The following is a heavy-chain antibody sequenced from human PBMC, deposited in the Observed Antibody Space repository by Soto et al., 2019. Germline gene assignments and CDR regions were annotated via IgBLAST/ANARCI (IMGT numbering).Heavy chain of an antibody. CDR1: GFTFNDAW. CDR2: IKTKTDGGTT. D-gene: IGHD2-2*01. CDR3: TTERCTGTNCYVKNAFDS. Sequence: GGSLRLSFAASGFTFNDAWMTWVRQSPGKGLEWVGRIKTKTDGGTTDYAAPVKGRFTISRDDSKNTVYLQMNSLKIEDTGVYYCTTERCTGTNCYVKNAFDSWGQGTMVTVSS. J-gene: IGHJ3*02. V-gene: IGHV3-15*01.